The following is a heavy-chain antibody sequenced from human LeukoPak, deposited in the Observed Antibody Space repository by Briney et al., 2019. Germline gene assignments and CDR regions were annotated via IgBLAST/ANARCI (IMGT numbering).Heavy chain of an antibody. D-gene: IGHD5-18*01. Sequence: SETLSLTCAVYGGSFSGYYWSWIRQPPGKGLEWIGEINHSGSTNYNPSLKSRVTIPVDTSKNQFSLKLSSVTAADTAVYYCARDRRQGYSYGFYYYYGMDAWGQGTTVTVSS. V-gene: IGHV4-34*01. CDR2: INHSGST. CDR3: ARDRRQGYSYGFYYYYGMDA. CDR1: GGSFSGYY. J-gene: IGHJ6*02.